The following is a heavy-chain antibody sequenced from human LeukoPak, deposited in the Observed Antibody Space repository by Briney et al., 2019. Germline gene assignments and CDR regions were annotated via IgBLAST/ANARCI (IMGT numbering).Heavy chain of an antibody. Sequence: GGSLRLSCVVSGFYFGGFWMTWVRQAPGKGLDWVANIKYDGSEIYYADSVKGRFTISRDNANSSLYLQLNNLRVEDTALYYCARSYQLDYWGQGTLVTVSS. D-gene: IGHD2-2*01. V-gene: IGHV3-7*01. J-gene: IGHJ4*02. CDR3: ARSYQLDY. CDR2: IKYDGSEI. CDR1: GFYFGGFW.